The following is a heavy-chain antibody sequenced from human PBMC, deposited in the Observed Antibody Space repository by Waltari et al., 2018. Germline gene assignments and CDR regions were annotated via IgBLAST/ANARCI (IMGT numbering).Heavy chain of an antibody. CDR3: ARGCSSSFPCFDY. J-gene: IGHJ4*02. CDR2: IYYSGST. D-gene: IGHD6-6*01. V-gene: IGHV4-59*11. Sequence: QVQLQESGPGLAKPSETLSLTCTVSGGSISSHYWSWIRQPPGKGLEWIGYIYYSGSTNYNPSLKSRVTISVDTSKNQFSLKLSSVTAADTAVYYCARGCSSSFPCFDYWGQGTLVTVSS. CDR1: GGSISSHY.